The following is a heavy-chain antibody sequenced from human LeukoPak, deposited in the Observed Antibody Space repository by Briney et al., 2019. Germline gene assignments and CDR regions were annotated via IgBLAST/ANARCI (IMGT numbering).Heavy chain of an antibody. Sequence: GGSLRLSCAASGFTFSSYGMHWVRQAPGKGLEWVAFIRYDGSNKYYADSVKGRFTISRDNSKNTLYLQMNSLRAKDTAVYYCAKGGPYYDILTGYPSWGQGTLVTVSS. V-gene: IGHV3-30*02. CDR2: IRYDGSNK. CDR1: GFTFSSYG. CDR3: AKGGPYYDILTGYPS. D-gene: IGHD3-9*01. J-gene: IGHJ4*02.